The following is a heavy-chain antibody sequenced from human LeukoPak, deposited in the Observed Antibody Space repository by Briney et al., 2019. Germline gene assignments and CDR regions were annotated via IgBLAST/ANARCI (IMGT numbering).Heavy chain of an antibody. V-gene: IGHV3-23*01. D-gene: IGHD2-21*01. CDR3: AKDSWSRNGIFDPFDI. CDR1: GFTFSDYA. CDR2: IGGDDST. J-gene: IGHJ3*02. Sequence: PGGSLRLSCAASGFTFSDYAMNWVRQAPGKGLEWVSHIGGDDSTFYTDSVKGRFTGSRDNSKNTLSLQMDSLRVEDTAVYYCAKDSWSRNGIFDPFDIWGQGTVVTVSS.